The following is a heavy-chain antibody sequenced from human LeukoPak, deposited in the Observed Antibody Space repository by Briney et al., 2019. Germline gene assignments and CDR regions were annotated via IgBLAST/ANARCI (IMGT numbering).Heavy chain of an antibody. J-gene: IGHJ4*02. Sequence: SQTLSLTCTVSGASISTSSYYWSWIRQPAGKGLEWIVRIYASGSTNYNPSLKSRVTISVDTSKNQFSLKLSSMTAADTAVYYCARELRFLDLYFDYWGPGTLVTVSS. CDR3: ARELRFLDLYFDY. V-gene: IGHV4-61*02. CDR2: IYASGST. D-gene: IGHD3-3*01. CDR1: GASISTSSYY.